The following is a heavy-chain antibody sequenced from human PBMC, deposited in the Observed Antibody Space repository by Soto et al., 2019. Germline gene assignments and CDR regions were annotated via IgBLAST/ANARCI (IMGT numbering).Heavy chain of an antibody. CDR3: ARGWVTVIVAAAMSYMDV. J-gene: IGHJ6*03. CDR2: INAGNGKT. Sequence: QVQLVQSGAEVKKPGASVKVSCKTSGYTFTRSAMHWVRQAPGQRLEWMGWINAGNGKTKYSQKFQGRVTLTRDTSASTSNRGMCSLRSGDTAVYSCARGWVTVIVAAAMSYMDVWGKGTTVIVSS. V-gene: IGHV1-3*01. CDR1: GYTFTRSA. D-gene: IGHD2-2*01.